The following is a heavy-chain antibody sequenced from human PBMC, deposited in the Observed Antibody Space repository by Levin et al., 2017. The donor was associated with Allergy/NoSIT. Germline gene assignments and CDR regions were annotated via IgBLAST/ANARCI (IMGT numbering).Heavy chain of an antibody. CDR1: GFIFSNYG. V-gene: IGHV3-30*18. CDR3: AKDWGYSSSWRGFVEY. J-gene: IGHJ4*02. CDR2: ISYDGINK. Sequence: GGSLRLSCAVSGFIFSNYGMHWVRQAPGKGLEWVAVISYDGINKYYADSVKSRFTISRDNSKNTLYLQMNSLRAEDTAVYYCAKDWGYSSSWRGFVEYWGQGSLVTVSS. D-gene: IGHD6-13*01.